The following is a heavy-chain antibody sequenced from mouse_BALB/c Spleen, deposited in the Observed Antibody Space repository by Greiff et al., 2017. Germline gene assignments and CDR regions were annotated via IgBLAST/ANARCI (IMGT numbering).Heavy chain of an antibody. V-gene: IGHV5-4*02. CDR1: GFTFSDYY. CDR3: ATITTVEGYFDY. CDR2: ISDGGSYT. Sequence: EVKLMESGGGLVKPGGSLKLSCAASGFTFSDYYMYWVRQTPEKRLEWVATISDGGSYTYYPDSVKGRFTISRDNAKNNLYLQMSSLKSEDTAMYYCATITTVEGYFDYWGQGTTLTVSA. J-gene: IGHJ2*01. D-gene: IGHD1-1*01.